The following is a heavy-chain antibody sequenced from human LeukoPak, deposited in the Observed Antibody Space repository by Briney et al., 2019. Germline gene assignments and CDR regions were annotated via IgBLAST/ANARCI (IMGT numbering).Heavy chain of an antibody. CDR2: ISWNGGSI. CDR3: AKPVSGGFDDAFDI. V-gene: IGHV3-9*03. Sequence: GGSLRLSCAASGFTFDDYAMHWVRQAPGKGLEWVSGISWNGGSIGYADSVKGRFTISRDNAKNSLYLQMNGLRAEDMALYYCAKPVSGGFDDAFDIWGQGTMVTVSS. D-gene: IGHD3-9*01. CDR1: GFTFDDYA. J-gene: IGHJ3*02.